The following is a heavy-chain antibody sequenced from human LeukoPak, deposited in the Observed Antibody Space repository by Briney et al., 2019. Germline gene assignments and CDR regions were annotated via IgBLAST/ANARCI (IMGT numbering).Heavy chain of an antibody. V-gene: IGHV1-2*02. CDR2: INPNSGGT. CDR1: GYTFTGYY. J-gene: IGHJ4*02. D-gene: IGHD3-3*01. Sequence: GASVKVSCKASGYTFTGYYMHWVRQAPAQGLEWMRWINPNSGGTNYAQKFQGRVTMTRDTSISTAYMELSRLRSDDTAVYYCARGITIFGVVIIDFDYWGQGTLVTVSS. CDR3: ARGITIFGVVIIDFDY.